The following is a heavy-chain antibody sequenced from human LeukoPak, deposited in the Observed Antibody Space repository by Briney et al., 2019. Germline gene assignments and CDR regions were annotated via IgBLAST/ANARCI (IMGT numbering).Heavy chain of an antibody. CDR3: ARDHQQLVRYYYYYMDV. D-gene: IGHD6-13*01. J-gene: IGHJ6*03. Sequence: SETLSLTCTVSGGSISSYYWSWIRQPAGKGLEWIGRIYTSGSTSYNPSLKSRVTMSVDTSKNQFSLKLSSVTAADTAVYYCARDHQQLVRYYYYYMDVWGKGTTVTVSS. CDR1: GGSISSYY. CDR2: IYTSGST. V-gene: IGHV4-4*07.